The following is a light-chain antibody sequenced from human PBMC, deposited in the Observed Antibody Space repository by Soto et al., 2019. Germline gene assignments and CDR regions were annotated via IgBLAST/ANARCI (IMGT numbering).Light chain of an antibody. Sequence: QSVLTQPRSVSGSPGQSVTISCTGTSSDVGGYNYVSWYQQHPGKAPKLMIYDVSKRPSGVPDRFSGSKSGNTASLTISGLQAEDEADYYCCSYAGSYTVRVFGGGTKLTVL. V-gene: IGLV2-11*01. CDR1: SSDVGGYNY. CDR2: DVS. J-gene: IGLJ2*01. CDR3: CSYAGSYTVRV.